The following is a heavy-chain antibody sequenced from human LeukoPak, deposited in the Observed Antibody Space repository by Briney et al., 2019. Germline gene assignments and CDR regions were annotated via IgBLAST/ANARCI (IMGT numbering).Heavy chain of an antibody. CDR1: GFTFSTYG. CDR2: ISYDGRNK. Sequence: SGGSLRLSCAASGFTFSTYGMQWVRQAPGKGLEWVAVISYDGRNKYYADSVKGRFTISRDNSKNTLYLQMNSLRAEDTAVYYCAKSGAGILWFGELDYWGQGTLVTVSS. CDR3: AKSGAGILWFGELDY. V-gene: IGHV3-30*18. D-gene: IGHD3-10*01. J-gene: IGHJ4*02.